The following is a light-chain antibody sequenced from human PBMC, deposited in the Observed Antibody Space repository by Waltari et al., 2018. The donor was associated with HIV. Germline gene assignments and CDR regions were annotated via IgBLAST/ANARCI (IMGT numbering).Light chain of an antibody. CDR2: GAS. V-gene: IGKV3-20*01. Sequence: EIVLTQSPGTLSLSPGERATLSCRASQSISSMYLAWYQHKPGQAPRLLIHGASSRATGIPERFSGSGSGTDFTLTINRLEPEDFGVYCCHQCDDTPWTFGQGTKVEV. J-gene: IGKJ1*01. CDR1: QSISSMY. CDR3: HQCDDTPWT.